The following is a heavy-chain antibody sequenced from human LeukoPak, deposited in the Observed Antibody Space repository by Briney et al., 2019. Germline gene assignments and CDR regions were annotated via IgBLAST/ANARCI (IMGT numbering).Heavy chain of an antibody. D-gene: IGHD4-17*01. CDR3: AADLAGDYTTDY. J-gene: IGHJ4*02. CDR1: GFTVTSSA. CDR2: IVVGSGNT. V-gene: IGHV1-58*01. Sequence: SVKVSCKASGFTVTSSAVQWVRQARGQRLEWIGWIVVGSGNTNYAQKFQERVTITRDMSTSTAYMELSSLRSEDTAVYYCAADLAGDYTTDYWGQGTLVTVSS.